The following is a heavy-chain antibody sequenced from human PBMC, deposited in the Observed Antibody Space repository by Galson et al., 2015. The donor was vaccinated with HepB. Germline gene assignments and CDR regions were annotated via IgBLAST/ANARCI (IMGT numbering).Heavy chain of an antibody. CDR3: TTAQLLYFDY. D-gene: IGHD4-23*01. J-gene: IGHJ4*02. Sequence: SLRLSCAVSGFRFSSYGMSWVRQAPGKGLEWVGRIKTKTDDGTTDYAAPVKGRFTISRDDSKNTLYLQMNSLKTEDTAVYYCTTAQLLYFDYWGQGTLVTVSS. V-gene: IGHV3-15*01. CDR2: IKTKTDDGTT. CDR1: GFRFSSYG.